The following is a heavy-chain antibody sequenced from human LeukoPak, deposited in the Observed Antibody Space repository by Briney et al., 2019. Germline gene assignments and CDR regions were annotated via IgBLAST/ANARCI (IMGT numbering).Heavy chain of an antibody. CDR3: ATDWLNDDGYYMDV. CDR1: GYTFTDYY. Sequence: ASVKVSCKVSGYTFTDYYMHWVQQAPGKGLEWMGLVDPEDGETIYAEKLQGRVTITADTSTDTAYMELSSLRSEDTAVYYCATDWLNDDGYYMDVWGKGTTVTVSS. CDR2: VDPEDGET. D-gene: IGHD1-1*01. V-gene: IGHV1-69-2*01. J-gene: IGHJ6*03.